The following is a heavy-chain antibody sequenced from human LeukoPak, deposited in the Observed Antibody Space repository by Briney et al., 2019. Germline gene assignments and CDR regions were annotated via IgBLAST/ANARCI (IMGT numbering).Heavy chain of an antibody. J-gene: IGHJ4*02. CDR2: ISPRGEIK. CDR3: ARAGPSPAPVDY. V-gene: IGHV3-23*01. CDR1: GFTFSNYA. Sequence: GGSLSLSCAASGFTFSNYAMNSVRQPPGKGLEWVSGISPRGEIKYYADSVKGRFTISRDNAKNTLYLQMNSLRAEDTAVYYCARAGPSPAPVDYWGQGTLVTVSS.